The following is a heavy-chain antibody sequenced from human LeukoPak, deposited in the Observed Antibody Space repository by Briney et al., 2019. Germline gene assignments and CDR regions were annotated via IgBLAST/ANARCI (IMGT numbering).Heavy chain of an antibody. Sequence: GGSLRLSCAASGFTFDDYAMHWVRQAPGKGLEWVSGISWNSGSIGYADSVKGRFTISRDNAENSLYLQMNSLRAEDTALYYCAKATSSSCGVDYWGQGTLVTVSS. D-gene: IGHD6-13*01. J-gene: IGHJ4*02. CDR3: AKATSSSCGVDY. CDR1: GFTFDDYA. V-gene: IGHV3-9*01. CDR2: ISWNSGSI.